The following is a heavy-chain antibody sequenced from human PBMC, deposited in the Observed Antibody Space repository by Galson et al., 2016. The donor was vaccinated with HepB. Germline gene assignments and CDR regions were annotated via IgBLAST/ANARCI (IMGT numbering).Heavy chain of an antibody. CDR2: IYGSGNT. Sequence: TLSLTCTVSGGSINNGNYYWSWIRQPAGKGLEWIGRIYGSGNTNNNPSLKSRVTMPVDTSKNRFSLRLTSVTAADTAVYYCARVTGSSGWSIDYWGQGTLVTVSS. V-gene: IGHV4-61*02. J-gene: IGHJ4*02. D-gene: IGHD6-19*01. CDR3: ARVTGSSGWSIDY. CDR1: GGSINNGNYY.